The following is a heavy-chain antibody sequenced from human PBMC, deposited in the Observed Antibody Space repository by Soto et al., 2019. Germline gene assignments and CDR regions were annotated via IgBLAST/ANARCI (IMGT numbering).Heavy chain of an antibody. V-gene: IGHV6-1*01. CDR1: GDSVSSNSAA. Sequence: SQTLSLTCAISGDSVSSNSAAWNCIRQSPSRGLEWLGRAYYRSKWNNDYALSVKSRITIKPDAPKNQFSLQLYSVTPEDTAVYYCTGITSFRGMDVWGQGTPVTVSS. CDR2: AYYRSKWNN. D-gene: IGHD3-10*01. CDR3: TGITSFRGMDV. J-gene: IGHJ6*02.